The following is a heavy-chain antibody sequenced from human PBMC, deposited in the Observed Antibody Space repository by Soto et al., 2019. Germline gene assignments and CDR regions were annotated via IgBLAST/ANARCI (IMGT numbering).Heavy chain of an antibody. J-gene: IGHJ4*02. D-gene: IGHD2-15*01. V-gene: IGHV1-69*02. CDR1: GGTFSSYT. CDR2: IIPILGIA. CDR3: AIRGCSGGSCYREYYFDY. Sequence: SVKVSCKASGGTFSSYTISWVRQAPGQGLEWMGRIIPILGIANYAQKFQGRVTITADKSTSTAYMELSSLRSEDAAVYYCAIRGCSGGSCYREYYFDYWGQGTLVTVSS.